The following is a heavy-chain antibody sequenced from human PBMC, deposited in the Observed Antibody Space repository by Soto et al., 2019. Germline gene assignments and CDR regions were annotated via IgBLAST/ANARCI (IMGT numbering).Heavy chain of an antibody. D-gene: IGHD1-26*01. Sequence: ASVKVSCKASGYSFSSYYMDWVRQAPGQGLEWMGVINPSGDSITYAQKFQGRVTMTKDTSTSTLFMEVSSLRSEDTAVYFCARDWEFGYWGQGTLVTVSS. V-gene: IGHV1-46*01. J-gene: IGHJ4*02. CDR1: GYSFSSYY. CDR3: ARDWEFGY. CDR2: INPSGDSI.